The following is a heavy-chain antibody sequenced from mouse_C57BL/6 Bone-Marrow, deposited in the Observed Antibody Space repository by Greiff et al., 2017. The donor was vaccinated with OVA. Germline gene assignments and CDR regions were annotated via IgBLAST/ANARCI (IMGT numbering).Heavy chain of an antibody. J-gene: IGHJ2*01. CDR1: GYTFTSYW. Sequence: QVQLQQSGAELVKPGASVKLSCKASGYTFTSYWMHWVKQRPGRGLELIGRIDPNSGGTKYNEKFKSKATLTVDKPSSTAYMQLSSLTSEDSAVYYCARGGNPYYFDYWGQGTTLTVSS. V-gene: IGHV1-72*01. CDR3: ARGGNPYYFDY. CDR2: IDPNSGGT.